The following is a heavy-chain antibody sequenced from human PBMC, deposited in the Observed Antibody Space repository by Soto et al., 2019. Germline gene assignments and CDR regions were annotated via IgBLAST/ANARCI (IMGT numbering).Heavy chain of an antibody. CDR3: ARDHPIAVAGNVFWYFDL. V-gene: IGHV4-4*07. J-gene: IGHJ2*01. Sequence: QVELQESGPGLVKPSETLSLTCTVSGGSISSYYWSWIRQPAGKGLEWIGRIYTSGSTNYNPSLMNRVTMSVDTSKNQFSLKLSSVTAADTAVYYCARDHPIAVAGNVFWYFDLWGRGTLVTVSS. CDR2: IYTSGST. D-gene: IGHD6-19*01. CDR1: GGSISSYY.